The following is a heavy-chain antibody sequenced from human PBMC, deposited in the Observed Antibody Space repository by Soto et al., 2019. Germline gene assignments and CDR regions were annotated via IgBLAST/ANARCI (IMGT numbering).Heavy chain of an antibody. V-gene: IGHV3-23*01. Sequence: EVQLLESGGGLVQPGGSLTLSCAASVFTFSTYAMTWVRQASGKGLEWVSTISDSDGSTYYADSVKGRFTISRDNSKNTVYLQMNSLRAEDTAVYYCAKEVESGWYYFDYWGQGTLVTVSS. J-gene: IGHJ4*02. CDR1: VFTFSTYA. CDR3: AKEVESGWYYFDY. CDR2: ISDSDGST. D-gene: IGHD3-3*01.